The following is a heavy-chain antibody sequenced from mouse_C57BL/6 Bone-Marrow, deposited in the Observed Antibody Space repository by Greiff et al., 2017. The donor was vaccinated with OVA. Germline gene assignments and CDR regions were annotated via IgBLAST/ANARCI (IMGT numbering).Heavy chain of an antibody. CDR2: IDPENGDP. J-gene: IGHJ1*03. CDR3: TAYYYGSSHWYFDV. V-gene: IGHV14-4*01. Sequence: EVQLVESGAELVRPGASVKLSCTASGFNIKDAYMHWVKQRPEQGLEWIGWIDPENGDPEYASKFQGKAPITADTSSHTAYLQLSSLTSDDTAVYYGTAYYYGSSHWYFDVWGTGTTVTVSS. CDR1: GFNIKDAY. D-gene: IGHD1-1*01.